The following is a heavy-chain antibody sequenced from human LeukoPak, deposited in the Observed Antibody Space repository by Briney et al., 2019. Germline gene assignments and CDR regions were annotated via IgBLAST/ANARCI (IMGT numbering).Heavy chain of an antibody. J-gene: IGHJ6*03. CDR3: ARDRIAARPRGDYYYMDV. CDR1: GFTFDDYG. CDR2: INWNGGST. V-gene: IGHV3-20*04. D-gene: IGHD6-6*01. Sequence: PGGSLRLSCAASGFTFDDYGMSWGRQAPGKGLEWVSGINWNGGSTGYADSVKGRFTISRDNAKNSLYLQMNSLRAEDTALYYCARDRIAARPRGDYYYMDVWGKGTTVTVSS.